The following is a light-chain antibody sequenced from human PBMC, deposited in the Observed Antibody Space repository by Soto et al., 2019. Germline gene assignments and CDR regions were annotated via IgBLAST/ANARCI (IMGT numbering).Light chain of an antibody. CDR1: ASNIGSKA. CDR2: RTF. V-gene: IGLV1-44*01. J-gene: IGLJ1*01. CDR3: AAWDDRVDEYV. Sequence: QSVLTQSPSASGTPGQRVTISCSGSASNIGSKAVNWYQQLPGTAPKLIIYRTFERPSGVPARFYGSKSGTSASLAINGLQSEDEADYYCAAWDDRVDEYVFGTGTKVTVL.